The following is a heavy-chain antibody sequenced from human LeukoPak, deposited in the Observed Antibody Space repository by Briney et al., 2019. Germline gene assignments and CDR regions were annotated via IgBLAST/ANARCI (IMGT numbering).Heavy chain of an antibody. CDR3: ARDPLGAPLDAFDI. CDR1: GGSISSGGYY. Sequence: SETLSLTCTVSGGSISSGGYYWSWIRQPPGKGLEWIGYIYHSGSTYYNPSLKSRVTISVDRSKNQFSLKLSSVTAADTAVYYCARDPLGAPLDAFDIWGQGTMVTVSS. J-gene: IGHJ3*02. CDR2: IYHSGST. D-gene: IGHD3-16*01. V-gene: IGHV4-30-2*01.